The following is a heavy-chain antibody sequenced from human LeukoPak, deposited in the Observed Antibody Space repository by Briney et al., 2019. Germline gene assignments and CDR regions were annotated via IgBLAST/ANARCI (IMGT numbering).Heavy chain of an antibody. V-gene: IGHV1-2*02. CDR2: INPNSGDT. CDR3: ARDPTLGFYYFYLDV. CDR1: GYIFTGYY. Sequence: ASVKVSCKASGYIFTGYYMHWVRQAPGQGLEWMGWINPNSGDTNYAQKFQGRVTMTRDTSISTAYMELGRVRSDDSAIYYCARDPTLGFYYFYLDVWGKGTTVTVSS. J-gene: IGHJ6*03. D-gene: IGHD2-2*03.